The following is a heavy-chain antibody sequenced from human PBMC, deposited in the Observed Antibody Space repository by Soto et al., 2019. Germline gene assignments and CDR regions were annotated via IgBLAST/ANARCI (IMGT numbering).Heavy chain of an antibody. Sequence: PSETLSLTCAAYGGSFSGYYWSWIRQPPGKGLEWIGEINHSGSTNYNPSLKSRVTISVDTSKNQFSLKLSSVTAADTAVYYCARSHGIAARPLRANYYYGMDVWGQGTTVTVSS. CDR2: INHSGST. J-gene: IGHJ6*02. CDR1: GGSFSGYY. V-gene: IGHV4-34*01. D-gene: IGHD6-6*01. CDR3: ARSHGIAARPLRANYYYGMDV.